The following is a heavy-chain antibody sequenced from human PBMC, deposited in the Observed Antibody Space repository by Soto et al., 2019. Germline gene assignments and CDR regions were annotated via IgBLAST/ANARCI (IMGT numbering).Heavy chain of an antibody. CDR3: ARDQGYCSGGSCYVAGY. Sequence: EVQLVESGGGLVQPGGSLRLSCAASGFTFSSYWMHWVRQAPGKGLVRVSRINSDGSSTTYADSVKGRFTISRDNAKNTLYLQLNSLRAEDTAVYYCARDQGYCSGGSCYVAGYWGQGTLVTVSS. V-gene: IGHV3-74*01. D-gene: IGHD2-15*01. CDR2: INSDGSST. CDR1: GFTFSSYW. J-gene: IGHJ4*02.